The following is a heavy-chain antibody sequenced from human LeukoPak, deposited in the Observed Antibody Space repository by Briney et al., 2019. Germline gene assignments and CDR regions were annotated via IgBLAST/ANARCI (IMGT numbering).Heavy chain of an antibody. Sequence: SETLSLTCTVSGGSISSYYWSWIRQPAGKGLEWLGRIYTSGSTNYNPSLKSRVTMSVDTSKNQFSLKLSSVTAADTAVYYCAREPRYIVVVPAAMAWFDPWGQGTLVTVSS. CDR1: GGSISSYY. D-gene: IGHD2-2*01. V-gene: IGHV4-4*07. CDR2: IYTSGST. J-gene: IGHJ5*02. CDR3: AREPRYIVVVPAAMAWFDP.